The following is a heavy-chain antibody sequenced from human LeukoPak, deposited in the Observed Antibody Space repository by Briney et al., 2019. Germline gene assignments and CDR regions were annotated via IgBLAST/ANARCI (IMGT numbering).Heavy chain of an antibody. D-gene: IGHD6-6*01. CDR1: GFTFSSYW. CDR3: ARQYSRGHMVY. CDR2: IKQDGSEK. V-gene: IGHV3-7*01. Sequence: GGSLRLSCAASGFTFSSYWMSWVRQAPGKGLEWVANIKQDGSEKYYVDSVKGRFTISRDNSKNTLYLQMNSLRAEDTAVYYCARQYSRGHMVYWGQGTLVTVSS. J-gene: IGHJ4*02.